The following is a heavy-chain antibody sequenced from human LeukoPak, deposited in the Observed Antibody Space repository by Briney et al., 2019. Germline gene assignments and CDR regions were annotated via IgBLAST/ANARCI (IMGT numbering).Heavy chain of an antibody. D-gene: IGHD3-22*01. Sequence: PGGSLRLSCAASGFTFSSYAMSWVRQAPGKGLEWVSAISGSGGSTYYADSVKGRFTISRDNSKNTLYLQMNSLRAEDTAVYYCARAYYYDSSGYRSNWFDPWGQGTLVTVSS. CDR2: ISGSGGST. CDR1: GFTFSSYA. J-gene: IGHJ5*02. V-gene: IGHV3-23*01. CDR3: ARAYYYDSSGYRSNWFDP.